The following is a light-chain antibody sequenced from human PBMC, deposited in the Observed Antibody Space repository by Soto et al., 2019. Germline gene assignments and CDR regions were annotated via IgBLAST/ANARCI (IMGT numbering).Light chain of an antibody. V-gene: IGKV1-5*03. J-gene: IGKJ4*01. CDR3: QQYNGHPLT. Sequence: DIQMTQSPSTLSASVGDRGTISCRASENVNSWVAWHQQKPGKAPKLLIYKASTLESEVPSRFSGSGFGTEFALTISSLQTDDFATYYCQQYNGHPLTCGGGTKVEIK. CDR2: KAS. CDR1: ENVNSW.